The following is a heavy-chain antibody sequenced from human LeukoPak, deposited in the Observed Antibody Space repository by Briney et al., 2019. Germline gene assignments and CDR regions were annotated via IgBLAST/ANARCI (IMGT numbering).Heavy chain of an antibody. CDR3: ARDSTYYYESGSSGPHYFDN. Sequence: GGSLRLSCAASGFTFSSYGMHWVRQAPGKGLEWVAVISYDGSNKYYADSVKGRFTISRDNSKNTLYLQMNSLRAEDTAVYYCARDSTYYYESGSSGPHYFDNWGQGTLVTVSS. J-gene: IGHJ4*02. CDR1: GFTFSSYG. CDR2: ISYDGSNK. V-gene: IGHV3-30*03. D-gene: IGHD3-10*01.